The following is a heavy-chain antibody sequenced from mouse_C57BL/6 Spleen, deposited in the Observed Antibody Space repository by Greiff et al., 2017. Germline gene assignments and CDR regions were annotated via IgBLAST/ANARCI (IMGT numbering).Heavy chain of an antibody. CDR1: GFTFSSYG. J-gene: IGHJ2*01. CDR2: ISSGGSYT. Sequence: EVQVVESGGDLVKPGGSLKLSCAASGFTFSSYGMSWVRQTPDKRLEWVATISSGGSYTYYPDSVKGRFTISRDNAKNTLYLQMSSLKSEDTAMYYCARLYGYDGYYFDDWGQGTTLTVSS. CDR3: ARLYGYDGYYFDD. V-gene: IGHV5-6*01. D-gene: IGHD2-2*01.